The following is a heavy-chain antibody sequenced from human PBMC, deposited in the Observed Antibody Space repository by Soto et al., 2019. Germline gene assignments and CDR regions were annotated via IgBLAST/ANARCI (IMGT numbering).Heavy chain of an antibody. Sequence: GGSLRLSCAASGFTFSYYSMHWVRQAPGKGLEWVAVISYDGSNKYYADSVKGRFIISRDNSKNILYLQMNSLRAEDTAVYYCAKGPPLDYWGQGTLVTVSS. CDR1: GFTFSYYS. V-gene: IGHV3-30*18. J-gene: IGHJ4*02. CDR3: AKGPPLDY. CDR2: ISYDGSNK.